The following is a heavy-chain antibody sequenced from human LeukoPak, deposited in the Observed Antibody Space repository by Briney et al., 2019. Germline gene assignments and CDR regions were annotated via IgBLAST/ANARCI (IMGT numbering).Heavy chain of an antibody. V-gene: IGHV4-39*01. CDR3: ARLPLSTNYYYYGLDV. CDR1: GDSISSSSFS. D-gene: IGHD2-2*01. Sequence: SETLSLTCTVSGDSISSSSFSWGWIRQPPGKGLEWIGSIHYSGSTYDNPSLKSRVTISVDTSKNQFSLKLSAVTAADTAVYHCARLPLSTNYYYYGLDVWGLGTAVTVSS. J-gene: IGHJ6*02. CDR2: IHYSGST.